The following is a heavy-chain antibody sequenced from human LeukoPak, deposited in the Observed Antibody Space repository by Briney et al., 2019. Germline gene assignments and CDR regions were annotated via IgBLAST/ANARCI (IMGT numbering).Heavy chain of an antibody. V-gene: IGHV3-7*01. J-gene: IGHJ5*02. CDR3: ARVGLAYCGGDCYSSWFDP. Sequence: GGSLRLSCAASGFSFSDYWMTWVRQAPGKGLEWVAHIKQDGSEKYYVDSVKGRFTISRDNAKNSLYLQMNSLRAEDTAVYYCARVGLAYCGGDCYSSWFDPWGQGTLVTVSS. CDR2: IKQDGSEK. CDR1: GFSFSDYW. D-gene: IGHD2-21*02.